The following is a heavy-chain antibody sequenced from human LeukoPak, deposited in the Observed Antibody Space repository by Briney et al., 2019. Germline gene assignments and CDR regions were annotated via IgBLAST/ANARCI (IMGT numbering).Heavy chain of an antibody. CDR2: IKSKTDGGTT. CDR1: GLTFSNAW. Sequence: GGSLRLSCAASGLTFSNAWMSWVRQAPGKGLEWVGRIKSKTDGGTTDYAAPVKGRFTISRDDSKNTLYLQMNSLKTEDTAVYYCTTQYCSSTSCYRAWGQETLVTVSS. J-gene: IGHJ5*02. CDR3: TTQYCSSTSCYRA. V-gene: IGHV3-15*01. D-gene: IGHD2-2*01.